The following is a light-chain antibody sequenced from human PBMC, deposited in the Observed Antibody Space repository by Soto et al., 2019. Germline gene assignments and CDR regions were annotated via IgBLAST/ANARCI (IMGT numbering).Light chain of an antibody. CDR1: QSVSSN. V-gene: IGKV3-15*01. CDR3: QQYNNWPRT. CDR2: GAS. Sequence: EIVMTQSPATLSVSPGERATLSCRASQSVSSNLAWYQQKPGQAPRLLFYGASTRATGIPARFSGSGSGTEFTLTISSLQSEDFAVYYYQQYNNWPRTFGQGTKVEIK. J-gene: IGKJ1*01.